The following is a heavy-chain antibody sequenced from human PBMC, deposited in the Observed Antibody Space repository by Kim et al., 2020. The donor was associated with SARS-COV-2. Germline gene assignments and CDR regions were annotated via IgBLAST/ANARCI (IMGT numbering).Heavy chain of an antibody. CDR1: GFTFSSYA. J-gene: IGHJ4*02. Sequence: GGSLRLSCAASGFTFSSYAMSWVRQAPGKGLEWVAAISGSGGNKYYADSVKGRFTISRDNSKNTLYLQMNSLRAEDTAVYYCAKDIRVAAAAHVFDYWGQGTLVTVSS. CDR3: AKDIRVAAAAHVFDY. CDR2: ISGSGGNK. V-gene: IGHV3-23*01. D-gene: IGHD6-13*01.